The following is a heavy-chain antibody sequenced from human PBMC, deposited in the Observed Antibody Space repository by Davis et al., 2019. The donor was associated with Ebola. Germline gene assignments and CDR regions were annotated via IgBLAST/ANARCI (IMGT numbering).Heavy chain of an antibody. CDR2: FDPEDGET. D-gene: IGHD3-22*01. CDR3: ARGSEWLLRIVGWFDP. V-gene: IGHV1-24*01. J-gene: IGHJ5*02. CDR1: GYTLTELS. Sequence: ASVKVSCKVSGYTLTELSMHWVRQAPGKGLEWMGGFDPEDGETIYAQKFQGRVTMTEDTSTDTAYMELSSLRSEDTAVYYCARGSEWLLRIVGWFDPWGQGTLVTVSS.